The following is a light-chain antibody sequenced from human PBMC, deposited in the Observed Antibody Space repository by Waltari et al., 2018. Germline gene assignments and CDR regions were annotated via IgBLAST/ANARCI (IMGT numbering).Light chain of an antibody. J-gene: IGKJ4*01. CDR2: DVS. Sequence: DIQMTQYPSSLSASVGDRVTITCQASQNINNYLNWYQHKPGKGPKLLIYDVSDLERGVPPRFSGGGFGTEFKLIISSLQPEDAATYYCQQYENLPLTFGGGTTVEI. CDR3: QQYENLPLT. CDR1: QNINNY. V-gene: IGKV1-33*01.